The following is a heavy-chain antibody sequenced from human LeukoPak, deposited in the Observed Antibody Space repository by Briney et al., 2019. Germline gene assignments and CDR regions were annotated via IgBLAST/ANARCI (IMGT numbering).Heavy chain of an antibody. CDR3: ARCSGRTNVGAFDI. J-gene: IGHJ3*02. Sequence: GGSLRLSCAASGFTFSSYSMNWVRQAPGKGLEWVSYISSSSSTIYYADSVKGRFTISRDNAKNSLYLQMNSLRAEDTAVYYCARCSGRTNVGAFDIWGQGTMVTVSS. CDR2: ISSSSSTI. CDR1: GFTFSSYS. V-gene: IGHV3-48*04. D-gene: IGHD1-7*01.